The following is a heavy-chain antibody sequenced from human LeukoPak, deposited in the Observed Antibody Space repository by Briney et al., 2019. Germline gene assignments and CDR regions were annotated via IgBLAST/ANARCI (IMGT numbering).Heavy chain of an antibody. Sequence: ASVKVSCKASGGTFSSYAISWVRQAPGQGLEWMAGIIPIFGTANYAQKFQGRVTITADESTSTAYMELSSLRSEDTAVYYCARAIRAAAGRRYYYYYYMDVWGKGTTVTVSS. J-gene: IGHJ6*03. V-gene: IGHV1-69*13. D-gene: IGHD6-13*01. CDR3: ARAIRAAAGRRYYYYYYMDV. CDR1: GGTFSSYA. CDR2: IIPIFGTA.